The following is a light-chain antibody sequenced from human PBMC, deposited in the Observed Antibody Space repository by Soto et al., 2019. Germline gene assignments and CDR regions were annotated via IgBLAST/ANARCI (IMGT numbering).Light chain of an antibody. CDR2: EVS. CDR3: SSYVVSYSWV. Sequence: QSVLTQPASVSGSPGQSITISCTGTSSDVGGYNYVSWYQQHPGKAPKLMIYEVSNRPSGVSNRFSASKSGNTASLTVSGLQAEDEADYYCSSYVVSYSWVFGGGTKLTVL. CDR1: SSDVGGYNY. J-gene: IGLJ3*02. V-gene: IGLV2-14*01.